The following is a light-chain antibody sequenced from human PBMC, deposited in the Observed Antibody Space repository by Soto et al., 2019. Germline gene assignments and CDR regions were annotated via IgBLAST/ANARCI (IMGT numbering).Light chain of an antibody. Sequence: QSAPTQPPCASGSPGQSGTFSCTGTSSDVGGNNYVSWYQQYPGKAPKLMIYEVYKRPSGVPDRFSGSKSGNTASLTVSGLQPEDEADYYCSAYAGSSTWVFGGGTKLTVL. V-gene: IGLV2-8*01. CDR1: SSDVGGNNY. J-gene: IGLJ3*02. CDR2: EVY. CDR3: SAYAGSSTWV.